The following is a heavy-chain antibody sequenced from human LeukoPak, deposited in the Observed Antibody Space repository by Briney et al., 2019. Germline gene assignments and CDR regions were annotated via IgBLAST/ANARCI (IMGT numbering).Heavy chain of an antibody. CDR3: AKDQSSGYYKTFDY. CDR2: IFPSGGEI. Sequence: GGSLRLSCAASGFTFSTFAMIWVRQPPGKGLEWVSSIFPSGGEIHYADSVRGRFTISRDNSKNTLYLQMNSLRAEDTAVYYCAKDQSSGYYKTFDYWGQGTLVTVSS. D-gene: IGHD3-22*01. J-gene: IGHJ4*02. V-gene: IGHV3-23*01. CDR1: GFTFSTFA.